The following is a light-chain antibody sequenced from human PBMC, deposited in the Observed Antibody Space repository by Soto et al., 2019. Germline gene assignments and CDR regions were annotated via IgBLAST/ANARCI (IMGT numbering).Light chain of an antibody. CDR2: STN. CDR3: LLYYCGQLGV. Sequence: QAVVTQEPSLTVSPGGTVTLTCATSTGAVTSGYYPNWFQQKPGQAPRALIYSTNNKYSWTPARFSGSLLGGKAALTLSGVQPEDEADYYCLLYYCGQLGVFGGGTKLTVL. CDR1: TGAVTSGYY. V-gene: IGLV7-43*01. J-gene: IGLJ2*01.